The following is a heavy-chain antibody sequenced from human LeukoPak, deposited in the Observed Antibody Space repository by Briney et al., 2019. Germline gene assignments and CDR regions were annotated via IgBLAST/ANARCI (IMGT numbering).Heavy chain of an antibody. CDR1: GFTFSSYA. D-gene: IGHD3-3*02. V-gene: IGHV3-7*01. CDR2: INQDGSGK. Sequence: GGSLRLSCAASGFTFSSYAMSWVRQAPGKGLEWVANINQDGSGKYYVDSVKGRFTISRDNAKNSLYLQMNSLRAEDTAVYYCVRDAAGRGISFDYWGQGTLVTVSS. CDR3: VRDAAGRGISFDY. J-gene: IGHJ4*02.